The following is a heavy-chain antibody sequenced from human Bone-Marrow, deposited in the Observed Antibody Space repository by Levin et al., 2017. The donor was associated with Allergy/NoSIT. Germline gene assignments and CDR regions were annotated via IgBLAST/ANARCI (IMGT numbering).Heavy chain of an antibody. Sequence: GSGPTLVKPTQTLTLTCTFSGFSLSTSGMCVSWIRQPPGKALEWLARIDWDDDKYYSTSLKTRLTISKDTSKNQVVLTMTNMDPVDTATYYCARMQGGYDYPYYYYYYMDVWGKGTTVTVSS. D-gene: IGHD5-12*01. CDR2: IDWDDDK. J-gene: IGHJ6*03. V-gene: IGHV2-70*11. CDR3: ARMQGGYDYPYYYYYYMDV. CDR1: GFSLSTSGMC.